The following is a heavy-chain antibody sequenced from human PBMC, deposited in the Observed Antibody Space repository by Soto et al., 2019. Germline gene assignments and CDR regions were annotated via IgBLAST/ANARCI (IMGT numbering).Heavy chain of an antibody. CDR1: GFTFSDYY. Sequence: QVQLVVSGGGLVKPGGSLRISCAASGFTFSDYYISWIRQAPGKGLEWVSSISSSGSIIYYADSVKGRFTISRDNAKNSLYLQMNSLRDEDTAVYYCALAGYDSNYYAVTPLSAGHFWGQGTLVTVSS. V-gene: IGHV3-11*01. D-gene: IGHD4-4*01. J-gene: IGHJ4*02. CDR3: ALAGYDSNYYAVTPLSAGHF. CDR2: ISSSGSII.